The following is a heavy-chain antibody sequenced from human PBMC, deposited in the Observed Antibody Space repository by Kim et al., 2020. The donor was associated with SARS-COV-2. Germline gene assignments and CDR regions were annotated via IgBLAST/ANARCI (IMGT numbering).Heavy chain of an antibody. CDR2: ISYDGSNK. CDR3: ARGWWGSSWYPLAFDI. V-gene: IGHV3-30*04. J-gene: IGHJ3*02. Sequence: GGSLRLSCAASGFTFSSYAMHWVRQAPGKGLEWVAVISYDGSNKYYADSVKVRFTISGDNSKNTLYLQMNSLRAEDTAVYYCARGWWGSSWYPLAFDIWGQGTMVTVSS. D-gene: IGHD6-13*01. CDR1: GFTFSSYA.